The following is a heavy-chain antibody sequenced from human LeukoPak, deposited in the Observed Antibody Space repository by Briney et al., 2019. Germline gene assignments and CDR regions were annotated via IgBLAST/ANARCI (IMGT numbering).Heavy chain of an antibody. CDR1: GFTFSSYW. CDR2: IKQDGSEK. J-gene: IGHJ4*02. V-gene: IGHV3-7*01. Sequence: PGGSLRLSCAASGFTFSSYWMSWVRQAPGKGLEWVANIKQDGSEKYYVDSVKGRFTISRDNAKNSLYLQMNSLRAEDTAVYYCASDYYGSGSYPYYFDYWGQETLVTVSS. CDR3: ASDYYGSGSYPYYFDY. D-gene: IGHD3-10*01.